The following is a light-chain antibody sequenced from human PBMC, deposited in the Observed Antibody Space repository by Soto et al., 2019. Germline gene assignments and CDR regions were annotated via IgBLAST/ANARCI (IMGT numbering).Light chain of an antibody. CDR3: QQYDNLLPLT. CDR2: DES. V-gene: IGKV1-33*01. J-gene: IGKJ4*01. Sequence: DIQMTQSPSSLSASVGDRVTITCQASQDISNYLNWYQQKPGKAPKLLIYDESNLETGVPSRLSGSGSGTDFTFTISSLQPEDIATYYCQQYDNLLPLTFGGGTKVEIK. CDR1: QDISNY.